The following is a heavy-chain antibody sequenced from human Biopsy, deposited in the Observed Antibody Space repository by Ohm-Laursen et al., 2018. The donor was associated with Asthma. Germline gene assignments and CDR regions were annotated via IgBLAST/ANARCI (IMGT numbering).Heavy chain of an antibody. CDR1: GFSFSNFA. J-gene: IGHJ3*02. D-gene: IGHD1-1*01. Sequence: SLRLSCSATGFSFSNFAIHWVHQAPGKGLEWVGVISKDASTQDYADSVKGRFTMARDNSKNTLDLQMNSLREEDTAVYYCVRDGTDDAFDIWGQGTVVSVSS. CDR3: VRDGTDDAFDI. V-gene: IGHV3-30*01. CDR2: ISKDASTQ.